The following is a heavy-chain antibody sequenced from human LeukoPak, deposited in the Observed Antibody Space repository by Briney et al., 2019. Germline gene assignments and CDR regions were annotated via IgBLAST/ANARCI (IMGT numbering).Heavy chain of an antibody. Sequence: PSETLSLTCAVSGYSISSGYYWGWIRQPPGKGLEWIGSIYHSGSTYYNPSLKSRVTISVDTSKNQFSLKLSSVTAADTAVYYCARDTGTILRDNWFDPWGQGTLVTASS. V-gene: IGHV4-38-2*02. J-gene: IGHJ5*02. CDR2: IYHSGST. CDR1: GYSISSGYY. D-gene: IGHD1-7*01. CDR3: ARDTGTILRDNWFDP.